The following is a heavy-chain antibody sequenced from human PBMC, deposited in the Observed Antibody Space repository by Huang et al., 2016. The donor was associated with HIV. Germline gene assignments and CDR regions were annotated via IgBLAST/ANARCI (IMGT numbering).Heavy chain of an antibody. D-gene: IGHD1-26*01. CDR2: KYYSGST. CDR1: GGSITSHY. J-gene: IGHJ4*02. Sequence: QVHLQESGPGLVKPSETLSLTCSVSGGSITSHYWIWIRQPPGKGLEWIGNKYYSGSTNYHPSLGSRVTMSIDTSNNQFSLKLSSVTAADTAVYYCARGLPLVGAMNFWGQGALVTVSS. V-gene: IGHV4-59*11. CDR3: ARGLPLVGAMNF.